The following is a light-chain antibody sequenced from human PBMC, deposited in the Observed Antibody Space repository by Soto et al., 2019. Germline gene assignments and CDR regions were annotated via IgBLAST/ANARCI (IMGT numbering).Light chain of an antibody. CDR1: QGSGND. V-gene: IGKV1-17*01. Sequence: IQMTQSPSSLSASVGDTLTITCRASQGSGNDLGWYQQKEGKAPRRLIYAASSLQSGVPSRFSGSGSGTEFTLTISSLQPEDFATYYWLQHNGYPLTFGGGTKVEIK. CDR3: LQHNGYPLT. J-gene: IGKJ4*01. CDR2: AAS.